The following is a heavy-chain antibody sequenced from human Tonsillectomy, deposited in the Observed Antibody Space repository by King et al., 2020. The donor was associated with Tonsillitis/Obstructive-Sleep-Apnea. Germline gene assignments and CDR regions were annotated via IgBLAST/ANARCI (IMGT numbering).Heavy chain of an antibody. CDR1: GYTFTGYY. J-gene: IGHJ4*02. D-gene: IGHD6-19*01. V-gene: IGHV1-2*05. CDR2: INPNSGGT. CDR3: AREVAGILDYFDY. Sequence: VQLVESGAEVKKPGASVKVSCKASGYTFTGYYMHWVRQAPGQGLEWMGRINPNSGGTNYAQKFQGRVTMTRDTSISTAYMELSRLRSDDTVVYYCAREVAGILDYFDYWGPGTLVTVSS.